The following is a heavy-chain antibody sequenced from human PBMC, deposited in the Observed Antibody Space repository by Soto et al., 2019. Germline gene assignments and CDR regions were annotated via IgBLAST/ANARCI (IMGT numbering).Heavy chain of an antibody. CDR3: AREGGDAHDAFDV. D-gene: IGHD6-25*01. CDR2: INPSGTNT. CDR1: GYTFTNYY. J-gene: IGHJ3*01. V-gene: IGHV1-46*03. Sequence: QVQLVQSGAEVKKPGASVKVSCKASGYTFTNYYMHWVRQAPGQGLEWMGIINPSGTNTNYAQKFQGRVAMTRDSSTTAVYMDLSSLRSDDTAVYYCAREGGDAHDAFDVWGQGTMVTVS.